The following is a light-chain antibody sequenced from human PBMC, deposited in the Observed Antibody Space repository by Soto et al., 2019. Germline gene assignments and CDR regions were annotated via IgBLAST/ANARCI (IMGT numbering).Light chain of an antibody. Sequence: ESVLTQSPGPLSLSPGERATLSCRASQSVSNNYLAWYQQKPGQAPRLLIYGASNRATGIPDRFSGSGSGTDFTLTSSRLEPEDFAVYYCQQYGSSRTFGQRTKVEIK. CDR3: QQYGSSRT. V-gene: IGKV3-20*01. CDR1: QSVSNNY. J-gene: IGKJ1*01. CDR2: GAS.